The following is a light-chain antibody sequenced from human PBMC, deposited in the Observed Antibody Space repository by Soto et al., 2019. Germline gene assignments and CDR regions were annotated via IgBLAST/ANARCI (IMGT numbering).Light chain of an antibody. CDR1: QSINIW. CDR2: KAS. J-gene: IGKJ1*01. V-gene: IGKV1-5*03. CDR3: QQYNDYWT. Sequence: IQMTHSPSTLSSSVGNRVTIPCRTSQSINIWLAWYQQKPGRAPKLLIYKASTLESGVPLRFSGSGSGTEFTLTISSLQPDDFATYYCQQYNDYWTFGQGTKVDIK.